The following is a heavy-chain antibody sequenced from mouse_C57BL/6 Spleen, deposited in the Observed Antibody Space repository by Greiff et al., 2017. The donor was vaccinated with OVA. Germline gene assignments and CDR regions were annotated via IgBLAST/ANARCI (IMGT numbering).Heavy chain of an antibody. J-gene: IGHJ3*01. D-gene: IGHD2-12*01. CDR2: IYPGDGDT. CDR1: GYAFSSSW. V-gene: IGHV1-82*01. Sequence: QVQLKQSGPELVKPGASVKISCKASGYAFSSSWMNWVKQRPGKGLEWIGRIYPGDGDTNYNGKFKGNATLTADYSSSTAYMQLSRLTSEYSAVYFCARDDGGAWFAYWGQGTLVTVSA. CDR3: ARDDGGAWFAY.